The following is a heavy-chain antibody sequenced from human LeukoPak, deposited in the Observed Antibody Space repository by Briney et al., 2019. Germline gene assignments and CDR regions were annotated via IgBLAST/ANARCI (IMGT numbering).Heavy chain of an antibody. CDR1: GGSFSGYY. Sequence: SETLSLTCAVYGGSFSGYYWSWIRQPPGKGLEWIGEINHSGSTNYNPSLKSRVTISVDTSKNQFSLKLSSVTAADTAMYYCARGRRGSSWYTRSDAFDIWGQGTMVTVSS. V-gene: IGHV4-34*01. CDR2: INHSGST. D-gene: IGHD6-13*01. CDR3: ARGRRGSSWYTRSDAFDI. J-gene: IGHJ3*02.